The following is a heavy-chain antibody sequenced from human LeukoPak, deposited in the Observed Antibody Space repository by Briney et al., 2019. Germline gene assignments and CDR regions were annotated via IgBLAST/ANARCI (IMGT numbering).Heavy chain of an antibody. J-gene: IGHJ4*02. CDR2: IGGSGTDT. V-gene: IGHV3-23*01. CDR3: AKARQPTRSYFDY. CDR1: GFTFSSYT. Sequence: AGGSLRPSCAASGFTFSSYTMSWVRQAPGKGLEWVSAIGGSGTDTYYADSVKGRFTISRDNSKNTLYLQMNSLRVEDTAVYYCAKARQPTRSYFDYWGQGTLVTVSS.